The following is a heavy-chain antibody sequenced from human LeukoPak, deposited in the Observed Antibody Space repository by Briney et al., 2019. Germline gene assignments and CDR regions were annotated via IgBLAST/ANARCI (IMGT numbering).Heavy chain of an antibody. D-gene: IGHD1-26*01. CDR1: GGSISSSSYY. CDR3: ARRSLITPEYFQH. V-gene: IGHV4-39*01. Sequence: PSETLSLTCTVSGGSISSSSYYWGWIRQPPGKGLEWIGSIYYSGSTYYNPSLKSRVTISVDTSKNQFSLKLSSVTAADTAVYYCARRSLITPEYFQHWGQGTLVTVSS. J-gene: IGHJ1*01. CDR2: IYYSGST.